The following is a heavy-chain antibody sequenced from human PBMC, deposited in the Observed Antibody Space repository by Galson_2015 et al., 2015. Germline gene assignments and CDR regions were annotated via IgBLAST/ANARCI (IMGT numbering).Heavy chain of an antibody. D-gene: IGHD3-10*01. CDR3: ARPLGFGEEKPDAFDI. Sequence: PLRLSCDGSGLTSRTCRRSWVGQAPGKGLEWVATLLYAGSSKYYAASVMGRFTISRDISKSTLYLQMNSLRAEDTAVYYCARPLGFGEEKPDAFDIWGQGTMVTVSS. CDR1: GLTSRTCR. CDR2: LLYAGSSK. J-gene: IGHJ3*02. V-gene: IGHV3-30-3*01.